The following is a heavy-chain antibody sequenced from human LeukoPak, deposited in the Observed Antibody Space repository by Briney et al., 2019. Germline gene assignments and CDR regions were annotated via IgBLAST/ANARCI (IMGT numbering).Heavy chain of an antibody. V-gene: IGHV4-39*01. D-gene: IGHD3-16*01. CDR1: GGSFSSTTYS. Sequence: PSETLSLTCTVSGGSFSSTTYSWGWIRQPPGKGLEWIGSIYSSESTYYNPSLRSRVTISVDTSKNQLSLKLSSVTAADTAVFYCARLLTRYDAFDIWGQGTMVTFSS. CDR2: IYSSEST. J-gene: IGHJ3*02. CDR3: ARLLTRYDAFDI.